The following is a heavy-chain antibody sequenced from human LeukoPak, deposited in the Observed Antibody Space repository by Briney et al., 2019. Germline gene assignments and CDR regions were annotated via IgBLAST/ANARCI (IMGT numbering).Heavy chain of an antibody. CDR3: ASWQLSDYYYMDV. V-gene: IGHV4-4*02. CDR2: IYHSGST. J-gene: IGHJ6*03. CDR1: GGSISSSNW. D-gene: IGHD6-13*01. Sequence: SETLSLTCAVSGGSISSSNWWSWVRQPPGKGLEWIGEIYHSGSTNYNPSLKSRVTISVDKSKNQFSLKLSSVTAADTAVYYCASWQLSDYYYMDVWGKGTTVTVSS.